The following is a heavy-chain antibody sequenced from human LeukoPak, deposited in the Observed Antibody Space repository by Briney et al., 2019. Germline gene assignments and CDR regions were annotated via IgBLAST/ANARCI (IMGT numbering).Heavy chain of an antibody. CDR3: ARADNGARECFDY. CDR1: GYTITDSYS. Sequence: ASVKVSCKASGYTITDSYSITWVRQAPGQGLEWMGYISTYNGYTNYAQNLQGRVSMTTDTSTNTAYMELRSLRSDDTAVYYCARADNGARECFDYWGQGTLVTVSS. D-gene: IGHD3-10*01. CDR2: ISTYNGYT. J-gene: IGHJ4*02. V-gene: IGHV1-18*01.